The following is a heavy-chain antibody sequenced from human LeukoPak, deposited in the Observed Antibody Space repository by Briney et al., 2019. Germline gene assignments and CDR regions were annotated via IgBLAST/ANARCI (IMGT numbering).Heavy chain of an antibody. V-gene: IGHV3-23*01. J-gene: IGHJ4*02. CDR1: GFNLNHYA. D-gene: IGHD2-15*01. Sequence: GALRLPCAGFGFNLNHYALAPVRPAPGKGAEGDSVISGSGGSTYYADSVKGRFTLSRDNSQNTLYLQMNSLRAEDTAVYYCAKSIGGVVVVAADYWGQGTLVTVSS. CDR2: ISGSGGST. CDR3: AKSIGGVVVVAADY.